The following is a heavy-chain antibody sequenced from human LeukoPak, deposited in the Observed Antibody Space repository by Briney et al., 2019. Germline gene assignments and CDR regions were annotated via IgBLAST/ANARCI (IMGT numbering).Heavy chain of an antibody. CDR1: GFMFSDYW. D-gene: IGHD6-19*01. V-gene: IGHV3-23*01. Sequence: GGSLRLSCAGSGFMFSDYWMAWVRQAPGKGLEWVSGISGSGGATYYADSVKGRFTVSRDDPHNTLYLQMNSVRAEDTAVYYCARGSSGKTVWGQGTLVTVSS. J-gene: IGHJ4*02. CDR2: ISGSGGAT. CDR3: ARGSSGKTV.